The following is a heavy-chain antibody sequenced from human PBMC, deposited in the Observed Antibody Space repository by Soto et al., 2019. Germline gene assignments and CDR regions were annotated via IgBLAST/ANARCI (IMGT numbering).Heavy chain of an antibody. J-gene: IGHJ4*02. D-gene: IGHD3-22*01. Sequence: QLQLQESGSGLVKPSQTLSLTCAVSGDSISSGGYSWNWIRQPPGKGLGWIGYIYHSGGTDYNPSLKSRVTITVDSSNNQFSLKLSSVTAAVTAVYYCASDSRSGYYMDYWGQGTLVTVSS. CDR3: ASDSRSGYYMDY. V-gene: IGHV4-30-2*01. CDR2: IYHSGGT. CDR1: GDSISSGGYS.